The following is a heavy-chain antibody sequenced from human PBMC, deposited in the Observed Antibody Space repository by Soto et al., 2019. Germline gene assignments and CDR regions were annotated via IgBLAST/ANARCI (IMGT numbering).Heavy chain of an antibody. CDR1: GFTFSNYA. CDR2: ISGSGGST. CDR3: AKGGGCYPFDY. Sequence: EAQLLESGGGLVQPGGSLRLSCAASGFTFSNYAMSWVRQAPGRGLEWVSAISGSGGSTYFADSVKGRFTISRDNSKNTLYLQMRSLRAEDTAVYYCAKGGGCYPFDYWGQGTLVTVSS. D-gene: IGHD1-26*01. V-gene: IGHV3-23*01. J-gene: IGHJ4*02.